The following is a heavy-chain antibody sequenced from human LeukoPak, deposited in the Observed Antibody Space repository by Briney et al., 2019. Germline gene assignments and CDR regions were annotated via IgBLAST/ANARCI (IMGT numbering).Heavy chain of an antibody. CDR1: GFTFSSYG. J-gene: IGHJ4*02. Sequence: GGSLRLSCAASGFTFSSYGMHWVRQAPGKGLEWVAVISYDGSNKYYADSVKGRFTISRDNSKNTLYLQMNSPRAEDTAVYYCAKTLGVGATKDPYFDYWGQGTLVTVSS. V-gene: IGHV3-30*18. D-gene: IGHD1-26*01. CDR3: AKTLGVGATKDPYFDY. CDR2: ISYDGSNK.